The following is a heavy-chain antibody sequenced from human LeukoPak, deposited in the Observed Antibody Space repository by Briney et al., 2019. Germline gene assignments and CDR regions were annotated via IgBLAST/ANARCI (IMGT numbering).Heavy chain of an antibody. D-gene: IGHD6-13*01. CDR1: GGSISSSSYY. CDR3: ARDVVAATGTWDY. Sequence: SETLSLTCTVSGGSISSSSYYWGWIRQPPGKVLEWIGRIYTSGSTNYNPSLKSRVTMSVDTSKNQFSLKLSSVSAADTAVYYCARDVVAATGTWDYWGQGTLVTVSS. J-gene: IGHJ4*02. V-gene: IGHV4-39*07. CDR2: IYTSGST.